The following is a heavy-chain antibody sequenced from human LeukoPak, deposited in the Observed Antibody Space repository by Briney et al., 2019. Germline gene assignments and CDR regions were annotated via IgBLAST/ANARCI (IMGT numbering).Heavy chain of an antibody. J-gene: IGHJ4*02. CDR1: GFTFSSYS. CDR2: ISSSSSYI. CDR3: ASFGIKGRGVIRTPQYYFDY. Sequence: PGGSLRLSCAASGFTFSSYSVNWVRQAPGKGLEWVSSISSSSSYIYYADSVKGRFTISRDNAKNSLYLQMNSLRAEDTAVYYCASFGIKGRGVIRTPQYYFDYWGQGTLVTVSS. V-gene: IGHV3-21*01. D-gene: IGHD3-10*01.